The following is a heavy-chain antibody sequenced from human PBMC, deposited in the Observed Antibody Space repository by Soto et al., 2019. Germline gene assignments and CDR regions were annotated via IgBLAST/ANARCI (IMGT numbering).Heavy chain of an antibody. J-gene: IGHJ5*02. D-gene: IGHD6-13*01. CDR2: ISSSGSTI. Sequence: GGSLRLSCAASGFTFSSYEMNWVRQAPGKGLEWVSYISSSGSTIYYADSVKGRFTISRDNAKNSLYLQMNSLRAEDTAVYYCARDALAAPGSSGPNWFDPWGQGTLVTVSS. V-gene: IGHV3-48*03. CDR1: GFTFSSYE. CDR3: ARDALAAPGSSGPNWFDP.